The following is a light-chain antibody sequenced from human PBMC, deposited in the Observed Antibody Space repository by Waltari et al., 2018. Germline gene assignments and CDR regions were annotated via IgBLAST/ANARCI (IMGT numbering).Light chain of an antibody. J-gene: IGKJ1*01. V-gene: IGKV4-1*01. CDR3: QQYYRSRT. CDR2: WAS. CDR1: QSVFYRSDNKNY. Sequence: DIVMTQSPDSLAVALGERATIDCKSSQSVFYRSDNKNYLAWYHHKPGQPPKLLFYWASTRESVVPDRFSASGSGTDFTLTINNLQAEDVAVYYCQQYYRSRTFGQGTKVEIK.